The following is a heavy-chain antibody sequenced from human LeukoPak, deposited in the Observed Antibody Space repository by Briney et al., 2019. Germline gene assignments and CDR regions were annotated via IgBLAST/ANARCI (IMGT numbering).Heavy chain of an antibody. CDR3: ARDCSSASCYSMWAGHEVQFDY. Sequence: GGSLRLSCAASGFTVSSNYMSWVRQAPGKGLEWVSVIYSGGRTYYADSVKGRFTISRDNSKNTLYLQMNSLRAEDTAVYYCARDCSSASCYSMWAGHEVQFDYWGQGTLVTVSS. CDR2: IYSGGRT. J-gene: IGHJ4*02. D-gene: IGHD2-2*01. V-gene: IGHV3-66*01. CDR1: GFTVSSNY.